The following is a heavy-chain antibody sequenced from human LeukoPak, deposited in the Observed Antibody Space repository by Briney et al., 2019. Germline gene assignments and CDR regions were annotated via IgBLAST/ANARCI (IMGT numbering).Heavy chain of an antibody. CDR2: IYYSGST. V-gene: IGHV4-39*01. Sequence: PSETLSLTCTVSGGSISSSSYYWGWIRQPPGKGLEWIGSIYYSGSTYYNPSLKSRVTISEDTSKNQFSLKLSSVTAADTAVYFCARRYCTNGVCYRSAFDIWGQRIMVTVSS. CDR1: GGSISSSSYY. J-gene: IGHJ3*02. CDR3: ARRYCTNGVCYRSAFDI. D-gene: IGHD2-8*01.